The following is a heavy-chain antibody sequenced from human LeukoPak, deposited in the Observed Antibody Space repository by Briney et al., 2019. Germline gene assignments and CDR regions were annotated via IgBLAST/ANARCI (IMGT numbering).Heavy chain of an antibody. J-gene: IGHJ4*02. CDR1: GFIFSNYG. V-gene: IGHV3-64*01. CDR3: ARVPFSSAWYDY. D-gene: IGHD6-19*01. Sequence: GESLKISCAASGFIFSNYGIHWVRQAPGRGLEFVSRISSNGGTTYYANSLKGRFTISRDNSKNTVYLQMASLRPEDMAVYYCARVPFSSAWYDYWGQGTLVTVSS. CDR2: ISSNGGTT.